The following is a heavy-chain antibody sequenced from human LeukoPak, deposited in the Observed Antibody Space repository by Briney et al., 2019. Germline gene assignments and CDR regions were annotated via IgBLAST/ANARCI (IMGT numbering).Heavy chain of an antibody. V-gene: IGHV4-30-2*01. CDR3: ARAIVVPAAIGAFDY. CDR2: IYHSGST. Sequence: SQTLSLTCTVSGGSISSGGYYWSWIRQPPGKGLEWIGYIYHSGSTYYNPSLKSRVTISVDRSKNQFSLKLSSVTAADTAVYYCARAIVVPAAIGAFDYWGQGTLVTVSS. D-gene: IGHD2-2*02. J-gene: IGHJ4*02. CDR1: GGSISSGGYY.